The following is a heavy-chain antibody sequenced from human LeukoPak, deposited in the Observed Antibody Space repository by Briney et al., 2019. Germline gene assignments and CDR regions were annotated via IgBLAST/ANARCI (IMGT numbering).Heavy chain of an antibody. D-gene: IGHD6-13*01. J-gene: IGHJ4*02. V-gene: IGHV4-59*12. CDR2: IYYSGST. Sequence: SETLSLTCTVSGGSISSYYWSWIRQPPGKRLEWIGYIYYSGSTNYNPSLKSRVAISVDTSKNQFSLKLSSVAAADTAVYYCAREAIAAPYPDYWGRGTLVTVSS. CDR3: AREAIAAPYPDY. CDR1: GGSISSYY.